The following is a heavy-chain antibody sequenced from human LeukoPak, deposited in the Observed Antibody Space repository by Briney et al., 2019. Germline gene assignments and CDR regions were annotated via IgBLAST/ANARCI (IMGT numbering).Heavy chain of an antibody. V-gene: IGHV4-34*01. CDR3: ARPSKEPLLLWFRKEYYFDY. Sequence: PSETLSLTCAAYGGSFSGYYWSWIRQPPGKGLEWIGEINHSGSTNYNPSLKSRVTISVDTSKNQFSLKLSSVTAADTAVYYCARPSKEPLLLWFRKEYYFDYWGQGTLVTVSS. D-gene: IGHD3-10*01. CDR1: GGSFSGYY. CDR2: INHSGST. J-gene: IGHJ4*02.